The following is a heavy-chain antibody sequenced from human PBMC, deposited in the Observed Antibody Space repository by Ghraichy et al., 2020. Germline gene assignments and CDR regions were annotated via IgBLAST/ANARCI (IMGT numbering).Heavy chain of an antibody. CDR3: ARGGYCSGGSCYSEEGLDY. CDR2: INHSGST. D-gene: IGHD2-15*01. J-gene: IGHJ4*02. Sequence: SETLSLTCAVYGGSFSGYYWNWIRQPPGKGLEWIGEINHSGSTNYNPSLKSRVTISVDTSKNQFSLKLSSVTAADTAVYYCARGGYCSGGSCYSEEGLDYWGQGTLVTVSS. CDR1: GGSFSGYY. V-gene: IGHV4-34*01.